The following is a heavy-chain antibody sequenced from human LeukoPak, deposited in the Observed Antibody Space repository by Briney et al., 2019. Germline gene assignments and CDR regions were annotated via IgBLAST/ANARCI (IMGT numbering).Heavy chain of an antibody. CDR2: ISSNGGST. CDR3: VKSTRVTTAYYYYGMDV. V-gene: IGHV3-64D*06. J-gene: IGHJ6*02. D-gene: IGHD4-17*01. Sequence: GGSLRLSCSASGFTFSNYAMHWVRQAPGKGLEYVSAISSNGGSTFYADSVKGRFTISRDNSENTLYFQMNSLRAGDTAVYYCVKSTRVTTAYYYYGMDVWGQGTTVTVSS. CDR1: GFTFSNYA.